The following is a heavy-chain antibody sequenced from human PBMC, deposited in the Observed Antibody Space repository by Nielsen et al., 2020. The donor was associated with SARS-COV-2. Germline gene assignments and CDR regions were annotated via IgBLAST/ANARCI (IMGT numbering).Heavy chain of an antibody. CDR2: INPSGGST. V-gene: IGHV1-46*01. J-gene: IGHJ6*02. Sequence: ASVKVSCKASGYTFTSYDINWVRQAPGQGLEWMGIINPSGGSTSYAQKFQGRVTMTRDTSTSTVYMELSSLRSEDTAVYYCARDGCTVVTFGTCYYGMDVWGQGTTVTVSS. D-gene: IGHD4-23*01. CDR1: GYTFTSYD. CDR3: ARDGCTVVTFGTCYYGMDV.